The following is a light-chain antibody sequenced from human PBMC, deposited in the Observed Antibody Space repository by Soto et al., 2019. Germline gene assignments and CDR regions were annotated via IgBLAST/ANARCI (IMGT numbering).Light chain of an antibody. CDR2: DAS. J-gene: IGKJ2*01. Sequence: EIVLTQSPATLSLSPGDRATLSCRASLSVRNYLAWYQQKPGQAPRLLIYDASNRATGIPARFSGSGSGTDFSLTISGLAPEDFAVYYCQERSNWPYTLGQGTILEIK. CDR1: LSVRNY. V-gene: IGKV3-11*01. CDR3: QERSNWPYT.